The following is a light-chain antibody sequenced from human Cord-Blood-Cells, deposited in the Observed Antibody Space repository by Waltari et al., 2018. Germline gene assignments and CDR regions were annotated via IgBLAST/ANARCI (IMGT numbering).Light chain of an antibody. CDR2: EVS. J-gene: IGLJ1*01. Sequence: QSALTQPASVSGSPGQSITISCTGTSSDVGSYNLVSWYQQHPGKAPKLMIYEVSKRPSGVSNRLSGSKSGNTAYLTLSGLQADDEADYYCCSYAGSSSLYVFGTGTKVTVL. CDR3: CSYAGSSSLYV. CDR1: SSDVGSYNL. V-gene: IGLV2-23*02.